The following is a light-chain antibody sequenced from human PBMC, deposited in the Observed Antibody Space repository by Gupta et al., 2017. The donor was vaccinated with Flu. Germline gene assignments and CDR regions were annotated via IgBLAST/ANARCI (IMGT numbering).Light chain of an antibody. V-gene: IGKV2-28*01. CDR3: MNTLPTA. Sequence: VTSGEPAYISTMSCQSRQHSNGYYYLDWHLPEQAHYPQILIYSSSNRASGVRYRFSGGGSGIDFTLKISRVEDDDVGVYYRMNTLPTAFGQGTKVEIK. J-gene: IGKJ2*01. CDR2: SSS. CDR1: QSRQHSNGYYY.